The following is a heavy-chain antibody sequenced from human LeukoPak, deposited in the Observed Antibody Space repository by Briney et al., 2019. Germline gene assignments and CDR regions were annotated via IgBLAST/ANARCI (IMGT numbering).Heavy chain of an antibody. J-gene: IGHJ4*02. D-gene: IGHD3-3*01. CDR3: VKGKGGRPGVVTYNVFDF. CDR1: GFTFSTYA. CDR2: ISDNGGST. Sequence: GGSLRLSCSASGFTFSTYAMHWVRQAPGKGLEYVSAISDNGGSTYYADFVKGGFTISRDNSKNMLYLQMSSLRAEDTAVYYCVKGKGGRPGVVTYNVFDFWGQGTLVTVSS. V-gene: IGHV3-64D*06.